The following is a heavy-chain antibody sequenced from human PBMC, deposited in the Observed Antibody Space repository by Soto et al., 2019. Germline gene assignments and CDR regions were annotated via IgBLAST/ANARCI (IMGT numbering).Heavy chain of an antibody. CDR3: TSNGSGSHQAHGFDP. CDR1: GFTFSGSA. V-gene: IGHV3-73*01. D-gene: IGHD1-26*01. CDR2: IRSKANSYAT. Sequence: PVGSLRLSCAASGFTFSGSAMHWVRQASGKGLEWVGRIRSKANSYATAYAASVKGRFTISRDDSKNTAYLQMNSLKTEDTAVYYCTSNGSGSHQAHGFDPWGQGTLVTVSS. J-gene: IGHJ5*02.